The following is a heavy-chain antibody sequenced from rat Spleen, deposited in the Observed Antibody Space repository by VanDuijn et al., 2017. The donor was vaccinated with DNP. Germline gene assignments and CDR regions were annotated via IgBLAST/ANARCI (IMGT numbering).Heavy chain of an antibody. V-gene: IGHV5S11*01. CDR3: ARSVVTYFDF. CDR1: GFSFSNFY. Sequence: EVQLVESGGGLVQPGRSMKLSCAASGFSFSNFYMAWVRQVPRKGLEWVASISSGGTNTYYRDSVKGRFKISRDNAKNTLYLQMDSLRSEETATYYCARSVVTYFDFWGQGVMVILSS. J-gene: IGHJ2*01. CDR2: ISSGGTNT. D-gene: IGHD1-1*01.